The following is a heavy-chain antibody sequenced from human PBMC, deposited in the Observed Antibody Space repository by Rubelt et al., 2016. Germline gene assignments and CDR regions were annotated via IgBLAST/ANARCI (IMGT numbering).Heavy chain of an antibody. D-gene: IGHD3-10*01. CDR3: ARRGSRGAYPT. Sequence: GKGVEWSGYIYYSGRKNENPSRKSRVTISVDTSKNQFYLKLSSVTAADTAVYYCARRGSRGAYPTWGQGTLVTVSS. CDR2: IYYSGRK. V-gene: IGHV4-59*08. J-gene: IGHJ5*02.